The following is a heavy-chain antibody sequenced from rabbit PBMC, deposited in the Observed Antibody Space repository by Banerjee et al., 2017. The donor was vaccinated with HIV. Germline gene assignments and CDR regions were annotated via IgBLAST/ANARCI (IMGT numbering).Heavy chain of an antibody. Sequence: QSLEESGGDLVMPGASLTLTCTASGFSFSSNYWMCWVRQAPGKGLEWIACIYASTSGTTYYASWAKGRFTISKTSSTTVTLRMTSLTAADTATYFCARGDYTYGYTDDGQPIYFNLWGPGTLVTVS. CDR3: ARGDYTYGYTDDGQPIYFNL. CDR2: IYASTSGTT. D-gene: IGHD6-1*01. CDR1: GFSFSSNYW. J-gene: IGHJ4*01. V-gene: IGHV1S40*01.